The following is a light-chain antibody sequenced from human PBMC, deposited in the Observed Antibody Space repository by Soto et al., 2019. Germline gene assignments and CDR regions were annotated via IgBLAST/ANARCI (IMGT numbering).Light chain of an antibody. CDR2: AAS. CDR1: QGLSSE. V-gene: IGKV1-9*01. J-gene: IGKJ5*01. Sequence: DIQLTQSPSFLSASVGDRVTITCRASQGLSSELAWYQQKPGKAPKLLIYAASTLQSGVPSRFSGSGSGTEFTLTISSLQPEDFATYYCHQLNSYPITFGQGTLLEIK. CDR3: HQLNSYPIT.